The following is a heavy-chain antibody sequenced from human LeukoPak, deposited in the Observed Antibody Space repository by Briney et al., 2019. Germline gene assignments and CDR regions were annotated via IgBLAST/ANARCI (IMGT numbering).Heavy chain of an antibody. J-gene: IGHJ4*02. D-gene: IGHD1-14*01. CDR3: VKDRGNHVTDY. V-gene: IGHV1-8*01. Sequence: ASVKVSCKASGYTFTSYDINWVRQATGQGLEWMGWMNPNSGNTGYAQKFQSRVTMTRNTSISTAYMELSSLRSEDTAVYYCVKDRGNHVTDYWGQGTLVTVSS. CDR2: MNPNSGNT. CDR1: GYTFTSYD.